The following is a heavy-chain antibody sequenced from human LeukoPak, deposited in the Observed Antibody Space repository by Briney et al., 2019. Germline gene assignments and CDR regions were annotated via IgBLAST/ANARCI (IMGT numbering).Heavy chain of an antibody. CDR2: ISGSGGST. V-gene: IGHV3-23*01. CDR3: AKVRVVAAAGTSLDY. J-gene: IGHJ4*02. CDR1: GFTFSSYD. Sequence: GGSLRLSCAASGFTFSSYDMSWVRQAPGKGLEWVSAISGSGGSTYYADSVKGRFTISRDNSKNTLYLQMNSLRAEDTAVYYCAKVRVVAAAGTSLDYWGQGTLVTVSS. D-gene: IGHD6-13*01.